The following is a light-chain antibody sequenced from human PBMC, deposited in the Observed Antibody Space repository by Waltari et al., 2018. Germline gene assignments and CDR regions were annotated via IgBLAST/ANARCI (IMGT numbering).Light chain of an antibody. V-gene: IGKV3-15*01. CDR3: QQFDSWSLT. Sequence: ETVMTQSPATLSVSPGERATLSCRASRSVGTNLAWYQQKPGQVPRLLLYDASSRATGIPGRFSGSGSGTEFTLTISSLQSEDFAVYYCQQFDSWSLTFGPGTKVDIK. CDR2: DAS. CDR1: RSVGTN. J-gene: IGKJ3*01.